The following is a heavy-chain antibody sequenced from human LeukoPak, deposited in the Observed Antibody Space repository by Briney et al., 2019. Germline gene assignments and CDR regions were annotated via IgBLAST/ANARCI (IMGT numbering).Heavy chain of an antibody. CDR3: AKGAKVGPAAMDY. V-gene: IGHV3-23*01. J-gene: IGHJ4*02. CDR1: GFTFRTYA. Sequence: PGGSLRLSCAASGFTFRTYAMSWVRQAPGKGLEWVSGLSGSGGSTYYADSVKGRFTISRDNSKNTLYLQMNSLRAEDTAVYYCAKGAKVGPAAMDYWGQGTPVTVSS. CDR2: LSGSGGST. D-gene: IGHD2-2*01.